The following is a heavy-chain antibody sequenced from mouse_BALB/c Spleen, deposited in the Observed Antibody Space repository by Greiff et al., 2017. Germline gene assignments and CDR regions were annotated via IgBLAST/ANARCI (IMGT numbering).Heavy chain of an antibody. J-gene: IGHJ2*01. V-gene: IGHV5-17*02. CDR1: GFTFSSFG. Sequence: VQLMESGGGLVQPGGSRKLSCAASGFTFSSFGMHWVRQAPEKGLEWVAYISSGSSTIYYADTVKGRFTISRDNPKNTLFLQMTSLRSEDTAMYYCAREGNYYDYFDYWGQGTTLTVSS. CDR3: AREGNYYDYFDY. D-gene: IGHD1-1*01. CDR2: ISSGSSTI.